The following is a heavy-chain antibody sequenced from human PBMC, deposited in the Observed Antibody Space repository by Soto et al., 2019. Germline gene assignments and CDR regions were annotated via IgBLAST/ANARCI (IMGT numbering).Heavy chain of an antibody. V-gene: IGHV4-59*01. CDR1: GGSISSYY. CDR3: ARERVMLDYYMDV. J-gene: IGHJ6*03. CDR2: IYYSGST. D-gene: IGHD2-8*01. Sequence: SETLSLTCTVSGGSISSYYWSWIRQPPGKGLEWIGYIYYSGSTNYNPSLKSRVTISVDTSKNQFSLKLSSVTAADTAVYYCARERVMLDYYMDVWGKGTTVTVSS.